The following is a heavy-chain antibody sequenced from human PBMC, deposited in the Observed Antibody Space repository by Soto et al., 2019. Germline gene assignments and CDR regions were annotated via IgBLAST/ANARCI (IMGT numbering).Heavy chain of an antibody. Sequence: QVQLVQSGAEVRKPGASVKVSCRTSGYTFTHYYVHWVRQAPGQGLEWLGIINPASGSTNYAHEFQGRVTLTMDTSTTTVYMELSGLRAVDTAIFYCARDVAAGDHWGQGTLVTVSS. CDR1: GYTFTHYY. CDR3: ARDVAAGDH. V-gene: IGHV1-46*01. D-gene: IGHD6-13*01. CDR2: INPASGST. J-gene: IGHJ4*02.